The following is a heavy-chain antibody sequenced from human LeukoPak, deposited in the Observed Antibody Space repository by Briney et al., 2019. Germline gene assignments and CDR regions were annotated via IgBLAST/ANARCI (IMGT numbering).Heavy chain of an antibody. V-gene: IGHV4-59*01. Sequence: SETLSLTCTVSGVSISSYYWSWIRQPPGKGLEWIGYIYYSGSTNYNPSLKSRVTISVDTSKNQFSLKLSSVTAADTAVYYCASVSGGTYPDSWGQGTLVTVSS. CDR2: IYYSGST. CDR3: ASVSGGTYPDS. CDR1: GVSISSYY. J-gene: IGHJ4*02. D-gene: IGHD1-26*01.